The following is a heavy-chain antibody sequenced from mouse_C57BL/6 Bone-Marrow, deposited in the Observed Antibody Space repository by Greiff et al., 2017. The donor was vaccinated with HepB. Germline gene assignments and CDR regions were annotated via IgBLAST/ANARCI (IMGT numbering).Heavy chain of an antibody. CDR3: TTAQATSYAMDY. V-gene: IGHV14-4*01. CDR1: GFNITDDY. Sequence: EVQLQQSGAELVRPGASVKLSCTASGFNITDDYMHWVKQRPEQGLEWIGWIDPENGDTESASKFQGKATITADTSSNTAYLQLSSLTSEDTAVYYCTTAQATSYAMDYWGQGTSVTVSS. D-gene: IGHD3-2*02. CDR2: IDPENGDT. J-gene: IGHJ4*01.